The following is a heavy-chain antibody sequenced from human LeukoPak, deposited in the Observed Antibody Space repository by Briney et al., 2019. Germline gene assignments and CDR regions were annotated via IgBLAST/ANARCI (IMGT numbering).Heavy chain of an antibody. CDR1: GFTFSSYG. V-gene: IGHV3-30*03. Sequence: GRSLRLSCAASGFTFSSYGMHWVRQAPGKGLEWVAVISYDGSNKYYADSVKGRFTISRDNSKNTLYLQMNSLRAEDTAVYYCATVADFDYWGQGMLVTISS. CDR2: ISYDGSNK. CDR3: ATVADFDY. J-gene: IGHJ4*02. D-gene: IGHD6-19*01.